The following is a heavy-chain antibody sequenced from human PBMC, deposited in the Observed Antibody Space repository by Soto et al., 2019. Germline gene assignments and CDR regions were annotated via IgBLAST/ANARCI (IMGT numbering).Heavy chain of an antibody. Sequence: QVQLVQSGAEVKKPGSSVKVSCKASGGTFSRYALSWVRQAPGQGLEWMGGITPMFGTANYAQKFQGRVTLTADESTSTVHMELRRLTSEDTAVYYCAQTLGSAVAGPGRFDLWGRGTLVIVSS. V-gene: IGHV1-69*12. D-gene: IGHD6-19*01. CDR1: GGTFSRYA. J-gene: IGHJ2*01. CDR2: ITPMFGTA. CDR3: AQTLGSAVAGPGRFDL.